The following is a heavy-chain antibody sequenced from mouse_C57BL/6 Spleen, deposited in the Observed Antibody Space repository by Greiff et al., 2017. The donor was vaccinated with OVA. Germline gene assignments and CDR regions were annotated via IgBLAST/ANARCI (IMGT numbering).Heavy chain of an antibody. Sequence: VQLKESGPGLVAPSQSLSITCTVSGFSLTSYGVHWVRQPPGKGLEWLVVIWSDGSTTYNSALKSRLSISKDNSKSQVFLKMNSIQTDDTAMYYCARHRNGNYWYFDVWGTGTTVTVSS. D-gene: IGHD2-1*01. CDR2: IWSDGST. J-gene: IGHJ1*03. CDR3: ARHRNGNYWYFDV. V-gene: IGHV2-6-1*01. CDR1: GFSLTSYG.